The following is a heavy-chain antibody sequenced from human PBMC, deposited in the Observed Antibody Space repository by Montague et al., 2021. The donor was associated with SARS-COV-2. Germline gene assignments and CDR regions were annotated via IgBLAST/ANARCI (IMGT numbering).Heavy chain of an antibody. CDR3: ARGYCSSTTCYRSLHY. J-gene: IGHJ4*02. CDR2: ISHSGGV. CDR1: RGSFSGYY. Sequence: SETLSLTCTVHRGSFSGYYWTWIRQPPGKGLERIGEISHSGGVNYNPSLKSRVTISVDTSKNHFSLKLRSVTAADTAIYYCARGYCSSTTCYRSLHYWGQGTLVAVSS. V-gene: IGHV4-34*01. D-gene: IGHD2-2*01.